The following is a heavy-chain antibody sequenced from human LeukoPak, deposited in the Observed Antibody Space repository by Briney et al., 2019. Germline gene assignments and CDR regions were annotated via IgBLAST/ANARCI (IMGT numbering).Heavy chain of an antibody. J-gene: IGHJ4*02. V-gene: IGHV4-30-4*01. CDR2: IYYSGST. Sequence: KPSETLSLTCTVSGGSISSGDYYWSWIRQPPGKGLEWIGYIYYSGSTYYNPSLKSRVTISVDTSRNQFSLKLSSVTAADTAVYYCARDLYGTAHLDYWGQGTLVTVSS. CDR3: ARDLYGTAHLDY. CDR1: GGSISSGDYY. D-gene: IGHD3-16*01.